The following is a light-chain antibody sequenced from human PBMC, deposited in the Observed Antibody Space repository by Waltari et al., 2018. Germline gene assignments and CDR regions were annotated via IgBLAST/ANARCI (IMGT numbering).Light chain of an antibody. V-gene: IGLV7-46*01. J-gene: IGLJ2*01. Sequence: HAVVTQEPSLTVSPGGTVTLTCDSSAGAVTGDTHPYWFQQKPGQAPRTLIYDTYNKHSWTPARFTGFLLGGKAALTLSGAQPDDEADYYCLLSYRDARVFGGGTKVTVL. CDR3: LLSYRDARV. CDR2: DTY. CDR1: AGAVTGDTH.